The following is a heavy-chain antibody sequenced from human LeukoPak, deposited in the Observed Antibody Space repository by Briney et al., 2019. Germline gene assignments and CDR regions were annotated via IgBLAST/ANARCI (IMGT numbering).Heavy chain of an antibody. J-gene: IGHJ4*02. CDR3: TKDEGWEHPY. D-gene: IGHD1/OR15-1a*01. V-gene: IGHV3-23*01. CDR2: ISASDGNT. CDR1: GITIRSSG. Sequence: GGSQRLSCAASGITIRSSGMSWVRQAPGKGLEWVSGISASDGNTYYADSVQGRFTISRDSSENTLYLQMNSLRAGDTAIYYCTKDEGWEHPYWGQGTLVTVSS.